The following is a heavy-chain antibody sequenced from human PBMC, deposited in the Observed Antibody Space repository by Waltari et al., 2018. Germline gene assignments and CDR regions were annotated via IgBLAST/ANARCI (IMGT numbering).Heavy chain of an antibody. CDR3: ATVKAAASTLPGY. J-gene: IGHJ4*02. V-gene: IGHV1-69-2*01. CDR1: GYTFTDYY. CDR2: VDPKDRET. Sequence: EVQLVQSGAEVKKPGATVKISCKVSGYTFTDYYMHWVQQAPGKGLEWMGLVDPKDRETIYADTFQGRVNITADTSTDTAYRELSSLRAEDTSLYSCATVKAAASTLPGYWGQGTLVTVSS. D-gene: IGHD6-13*01.